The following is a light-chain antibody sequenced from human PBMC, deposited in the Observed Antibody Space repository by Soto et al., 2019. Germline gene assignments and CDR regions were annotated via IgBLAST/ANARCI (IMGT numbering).Light chain of an antibody. CDR3: RRYLSYPWE. V-gene: IGKV1-5*03. Sequence: SPSIADPLTKTCRASQSISSWLAWYQQKPGRAPKVLIYKASSLESGVPSRFCCCGSGTGFTLTFCGLEFHVFPSSDCRRYLSYPWEIGQGTQV. J-gene: IGKJ1*01. CDR1: QSISSW. CDR2: KAS.